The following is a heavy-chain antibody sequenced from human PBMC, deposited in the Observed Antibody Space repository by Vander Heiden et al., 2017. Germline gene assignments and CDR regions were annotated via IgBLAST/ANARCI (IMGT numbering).Heavy chain of an antibody. CDR2: VYSNGVT. J-gene: IGHJ4*02. CDR1: GGSINNYY. D-gene: IGHD3-10*01. Sequence: QVQLQESGPGLVKSSETLSLTGNVTGGSINNYYFSWIRRAGGKGLEWIGRVYSNGVTNYNPSLRTRVTMSADLSKNQVSLSLTSVTAADTAVYFCARGSYLDDWGQGTLVTVSS. V-gene: IGHV4-4*07. CDR3: ARGSYLDD.